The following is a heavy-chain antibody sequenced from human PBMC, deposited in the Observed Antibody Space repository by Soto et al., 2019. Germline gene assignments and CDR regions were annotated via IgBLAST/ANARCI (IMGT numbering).Heavy chain of an antibody. D-gene: IGHD2-2*01. V-gene: IGHV4-4*02. CDR1: GGSISSNKW. CDR2: IYHSGST. CDR3: ARDDHIVVVPTSLGAMDV. Sequence: QVQLQESGPGLVKPSETLSLTCAVYGGSISSNKWWSWVRQPPGKGLELIGEIYHSGSTNYNPSLKSRVYLSLDKSKNQFSLKLTSVTAADSAVYYCARDDHIVVVPTSLGAMDVWGQGTTVTVSS. J-gene: IGHJ6*02.